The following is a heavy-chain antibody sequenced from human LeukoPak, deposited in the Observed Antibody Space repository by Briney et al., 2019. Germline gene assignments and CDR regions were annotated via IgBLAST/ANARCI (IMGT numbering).Heavy chain of an antibody. V-gene: IGHV4-4*07. CDR2: IYTSGST. D-gene: IGHD2-2*01. Sequence: SETLSLTCTVSGGSISSCYWSWIRQPAGKGLEWIGRIYTSGSTNYNPSLKSRVTMSVDTSKNQFSLKLSSVTAADTAVYYYARDKCSSTSCYNRGSNWFDPWGQGTLVTVSS. CDR3: ARDKCSSTSCYNRGSNWFDP. J-gene: IGHJ5*02. CDR1: GGSISSCY.